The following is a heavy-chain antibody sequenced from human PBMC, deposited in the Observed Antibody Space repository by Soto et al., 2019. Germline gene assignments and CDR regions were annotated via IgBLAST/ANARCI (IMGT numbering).Heavy chain of an antibody. J-gene: IGHJ4*02. D-gene: IGHD6-13*01. CDR1: GASISDYY. CDR3: ARESRSALGTVEH. Sequence: QVQLQESGPGLVKPSETLSLTCTVSGASISDYYWSWIRQPDGKGLECIGRIYASGNTNYNPSLKSRVTRSVDTSKTQFALTLNSVTAAATSVYYCARESRSALGTVEHWGRGTLVTVSS. CDR2: IYASGNT. V-gene: IGHV4-4*07.